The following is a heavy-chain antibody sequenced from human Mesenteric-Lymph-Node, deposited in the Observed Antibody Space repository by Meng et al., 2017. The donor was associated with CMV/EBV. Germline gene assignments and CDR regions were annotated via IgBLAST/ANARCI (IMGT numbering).Heavy chain of an antibody. CDR2: IYYSWST. V-gene: IGHV4-59*01. J-gene: IGHJ4*02. CDR3: GRGRGDYYYLGY. Sequence: GSLRLSCTVSGDSMSDYYWSWIRQPPGKGLEWIGYIYYSWSTNYNPSLKSRVTISVDTSKNQFSLQLSSVTAADTAVYYCGRGRGDYYYLGYWGQGTLVTVSS. D-gene: IGHD2/OR15-2a*01. CDR1: GDSMSDYY.